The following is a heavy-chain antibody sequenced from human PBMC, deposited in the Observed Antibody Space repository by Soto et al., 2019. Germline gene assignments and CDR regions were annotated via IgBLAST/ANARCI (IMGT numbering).Heavy chain of an antibody. CDR3: ATGGRGYSSAPRFYFEY. CDR1: GYTFTSYG. CDR2: ISAYNGNT. J-gene: IGHJ4*02. V-gene: IGHV1-18*01. Sequence: ASVKVSCKASGYTFTSYGISWVRQAPGQGLEWMGWISAYNGNTNYAQKLQGRVTMTTDTSTSTAYMELSSLKSEDTALYYCATGGRGYSSAPRFYFEYWGQGTLVTVSS. D-gene: IGHD5-18*01.